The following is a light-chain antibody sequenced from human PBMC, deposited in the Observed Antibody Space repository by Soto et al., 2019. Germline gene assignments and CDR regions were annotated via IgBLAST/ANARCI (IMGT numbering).Light chain of an antibody. J-gene: IGKJ1*01. CDR3: QQYHRYSWT. V-gene: IGKV1-5*01. CDR2: EAS. Sequence: DIQMTQSPSTLSASVGDRVTITCRASQSISGWLAWYQQKPGKAPKLLIYEASRLESGVPSRFSGSGSGTEFPLTISSLQPDDFATYFCQQYHRYSWTFGQGSKVEIK. CDR1: QSISGW.